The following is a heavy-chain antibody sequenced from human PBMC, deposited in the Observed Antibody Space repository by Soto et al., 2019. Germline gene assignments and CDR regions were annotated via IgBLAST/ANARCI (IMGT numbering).Heavy chain of an antibody. CDR2: IGTRGRTI. D-gene: IGHD4-4*01. J-gene: IGHJ6*02. V-gene: IGHV3-48*03. CDR3: ARDPAIYSGKFDYGLDV. CDR1: GFTFSNYE. Sequence: PGGSLRLSCAASGFTFSNYEMNWVRQAPGKGLEWVSYIGTRGRTIYYADSVKGRFTISRDNAKNSLYLRMNSLRAEDTAVYYCARDPAIYSGKFDYGLDVWGQGTTVTVSS.